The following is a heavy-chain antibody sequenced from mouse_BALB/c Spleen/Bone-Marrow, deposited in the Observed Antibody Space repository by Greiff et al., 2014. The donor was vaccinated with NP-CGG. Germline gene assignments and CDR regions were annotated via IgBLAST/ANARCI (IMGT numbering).Heavy chain of an antibody. CDR2: INPDSSTI. Sequence: EVKLMESGGGLVQPGGSLKLSCAASGFDFSRYWMSWVRQVPGKGLEWIGEINPDSSTINYTPSLKDKFIISRDNAKNTLYLQMSKVRSEDTALYYCARFNYYGNLFVWGAGTTVTVSS. CDR1: GFDFSRYW. CDR3: ARFNYYGNLFV. D-gene: IGHD1-1*01. J-gene: IGHJ1*01. V-gene: IGHV4-1*02.